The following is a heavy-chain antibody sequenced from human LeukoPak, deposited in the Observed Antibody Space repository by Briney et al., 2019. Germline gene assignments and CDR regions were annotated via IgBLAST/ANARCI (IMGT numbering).Heavy chain of an antibody. CDR3: ARWSWSYYFDY. D-gene: IGHD1-26*01. V-gene: IGHV4-34*01. CDR1: GGSFSGHY. J-gene: IGHJ4*02. CDR2: INHRGST. Sequence: SETLSLTCAVYGGSFSGHYWTWIRQPPGKGLEWIGEINHRGSTNYNASLKSRVTMSVDTSKNQFSLKLSSVTAADTAVYYCARWSWSYYFDYWGQGTLVTVSS.